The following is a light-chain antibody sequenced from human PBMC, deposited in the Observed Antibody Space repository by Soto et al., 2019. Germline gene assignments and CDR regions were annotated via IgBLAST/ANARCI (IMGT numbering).Light chain of an antibody. CDR3: QQRSNWPPT. V-gene: IGKV3-11*01. CDR2: DAS. CDR1: QSVSSY. Sequence: EIVLTQSPATLSLSPGERATLSCRASQSVSSYLAWYQQKPGQAPRLLIYDASNRATGIPARFSGSGSGTDFTRTISSLEPEEFAVYYCQQRSNWPPTLGQGTKLEIK. J-gene: IGKJ2*01.